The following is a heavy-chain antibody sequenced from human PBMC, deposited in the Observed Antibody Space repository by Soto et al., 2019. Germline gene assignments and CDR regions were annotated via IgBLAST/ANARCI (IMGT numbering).Heavy chain of an antibody. CDR1: GFTFSNYA. D-gene: IGHD2-15*01. V-gene: IGHV3-23*01. CDR3: AKAGCSGGTCYLYYFDY. J-gene: IGHJ4*02. CDR2: ISGRGGNT. Sequence: GGSLRLSCAASGFTFSNYAMSSVRQAPGKGLEWVSTISGRGGNTYYADSVKGRFTISRDNSRNTQYLQMDSLRVEDSAVYSCAKAGCSGGTCYLYYFDYWGQGALVTSPQ.